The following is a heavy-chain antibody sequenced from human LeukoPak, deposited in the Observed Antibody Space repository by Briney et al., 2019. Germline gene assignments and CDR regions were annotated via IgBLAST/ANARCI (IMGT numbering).Heavy chain of an antibody. CDR2: ITGSGGST. CDR3: VTQYFDY. V-gene: IGHV3-23*01. Sequence: GGTLRLSCAASGFTFSSYAMSWVRQAPGKGLEWVSTITGSGGSTYYPDSVKGRFTISRDNSKNTLYLQMNSLRAEDTAVYYCVTQYFDYWGQGTLVTVSS. CDR1: GFTFSSYA. J-gene: IGHJ4*02.